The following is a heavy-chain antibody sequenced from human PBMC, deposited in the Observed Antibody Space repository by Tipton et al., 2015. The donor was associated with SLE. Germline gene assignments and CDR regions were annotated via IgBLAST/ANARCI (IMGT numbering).Heavy chain of an antibody. V-gene: IGHV4-34*01. J-gene: IGHJ3*02. Sequence: TLSLTCTVSGGSISSHYWSWIRQPPGKGLEWIGEINHSGSTNYNPSLKSRVTISVDTSKNQFSLKLSSVTAADTAVYYCARVSRRAFDIWGQGTMVTVSS. D-gene: IGHD5/OR15-5a*01. CDR1: GGSISSHY. CDR3: ARVSRRAFDI. CDR2: INHSGST.